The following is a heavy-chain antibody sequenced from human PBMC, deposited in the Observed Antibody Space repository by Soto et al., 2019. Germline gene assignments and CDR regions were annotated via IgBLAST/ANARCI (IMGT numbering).Heavy chain of an antibody. V-gene: IGHV5-51*01. Sequence: PGESLKISCKGSGYSFTSYWIGWVRQMPGKGLEWMGIIYPGDSDTRYSPSFQGQVTISADKSISTAYLQWSSLKASDTAMYYCASTGRQLLWFGESFYYYGMDVWGQGTTVTVSS. J-gene: IGHJ6*02. D-gene: IGHD3-10*01. CDR1: GYSFTSYW. CDR3: ASTGRQLLWFGESFYYYGMDV. CDR2: IYPGDSDT.